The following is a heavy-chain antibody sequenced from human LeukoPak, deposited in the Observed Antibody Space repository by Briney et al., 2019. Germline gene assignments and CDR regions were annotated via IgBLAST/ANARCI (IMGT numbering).Heavy chain of an antibody. Sequence: SVKVSCKASGGTFSSYAISWVRQAPGQGLEWMGGIIPIFGTANYAQKFQGRVTITADKSTSTAYMELRSLRSDDTAVYYCARGASGGSAAGPIYYYYYMDVWGKGTTVTVSS. CDR1: GGTFSSYA. CDR3: ARGASGGSAAGPIYYYYYMDV. J-gene: IGHJ6*03. D-gene: IGHD6-13*01. V-gene: IGHV1-69*06. CDR2: IIPIFGTA.